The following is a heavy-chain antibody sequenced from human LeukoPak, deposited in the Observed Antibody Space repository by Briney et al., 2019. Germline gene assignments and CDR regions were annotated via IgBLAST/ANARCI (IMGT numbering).Heavy chain of an antibody. CDR2: IYYSGST. Sequence: SETLSLTCTVSGGSISSGDYYWSWIRQPPGKGLEWIGYIYYSGSTYYNPSLKSRVTISVDTSKNQSSLKLSSVTAADTAVYYCARSLYGDYGYFQHWGQGTLVTVSS. CDR3: ARSLYGDYGYFQH. CDR1: GGSISSGDYY. J-gene: IGHJ1*01. V-gene: IGHV4-30-4*01. D-gene: IGHD4-17*01.